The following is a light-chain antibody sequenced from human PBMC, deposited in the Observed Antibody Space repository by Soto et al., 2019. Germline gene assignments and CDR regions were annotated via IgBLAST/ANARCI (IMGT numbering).Light chain of an antibody. V-gene: IGKV1-39*01. Sequence: DIQMTQSPSSLSTSVGDRVTITCRASQYINNYLNWYQQKPGKAPKLLIFAAYNLQSGVPSRFSGSGSGTVFTLTISSLQPEDFATYYCQQSYSTPPYTFGQGTKLDMK. CDR3: QQSYSTPPYT. J-gene: IGKJ2*01. CDR2: AAY. CDR1: QYINNY.